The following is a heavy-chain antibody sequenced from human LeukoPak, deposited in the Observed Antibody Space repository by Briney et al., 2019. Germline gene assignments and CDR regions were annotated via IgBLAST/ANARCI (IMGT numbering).Heavy chain of an antibody. D-gene: IGHD1-26*01. J-gene: IGHJ6*02. CDR1: GFTFSSYS. Sequence: GGSLRLSCAASGFTFSSYSMNWVRQAPGKGLEWVSSISSSSSHTYYADSLRGRFTISRDNAKNSLYLQMNSLRAEDTAVYYCARDLLQIDGGPSNGGMDVWGQGTTVTVSS. CDR3: ARDLLQIDGGPSNGGMDV. V-gene: IGHV3-21*01. CDR2: ISSSSSHT.